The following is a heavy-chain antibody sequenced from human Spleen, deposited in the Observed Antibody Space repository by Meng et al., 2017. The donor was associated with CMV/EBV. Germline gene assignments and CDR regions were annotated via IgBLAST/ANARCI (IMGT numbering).Heavy chain of an antibody. Sequence: SGFTFSSYVMHWVRQAPGKGLEWVAFIRYDGSNKYYVDSVKGRFTISRDNSKNTLFLQMNSLRGEDTAVYYCAKDYEAYGSGSYGDYWGQGTQVTVSS. CDR2: IRYDGSNK. V-gene: IGHV3-30*02. J-gene: IGHJ4*02. D-gene: IGHD3-10*01. CDR3: AKDYEAYGSGSYGDY. CDR1: GFTFSSYV.